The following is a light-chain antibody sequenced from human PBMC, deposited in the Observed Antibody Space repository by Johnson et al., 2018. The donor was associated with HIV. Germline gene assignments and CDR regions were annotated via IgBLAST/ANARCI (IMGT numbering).Light chain of an antibody. J-gene: IGLJ1*01. CDR3: GTGDSSLSAGV. Sequence: QSVLTQPPSVSAAPGQKVTISCSGSSSNIGNNYVSWYQQLPGTAPKLLIYDNNKRPSGIPDRFSGSKSGTSATLGITGLQTGDEADYYCGTGDSSLSAGVFGTGTKVTGL. CDR2: DNN. V-gene: IGLV1-51*01. CDR1: SSNIGNNY.